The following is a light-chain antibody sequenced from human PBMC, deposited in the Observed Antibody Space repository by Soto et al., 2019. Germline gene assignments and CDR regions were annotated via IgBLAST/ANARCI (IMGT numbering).Light chain of an antibody. Sequence: QSALTQPASVSGSPGQSITISCTGTSSDIGGYNFVSWYQHHPGKAPKLMIYEVSNRPSGVSNRFSVSKSGNTASLTISGLQAEDEADYYCSSYTPTTWVFGGGTKLTVL. CDR2: EVS. V-gene: IGLV2-14*01. CDR3: SSYTPTTWV. J-gene: IGLJ3*02. CDR1: SSDIGGYNF.